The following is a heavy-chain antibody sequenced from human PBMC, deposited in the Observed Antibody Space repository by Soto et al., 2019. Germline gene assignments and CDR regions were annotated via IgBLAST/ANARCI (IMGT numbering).Heavy chain of an antibody. CDR2: ISDDGNTK. CDR3: ASSYFYDSGGYYPFDY. D-gene: IGHD3-22*01. Sequence: QVQLVESGGGVVQPGMSLRLSCAASGFSFSTYAMYWVRQAPGRGLEWVAVISDDGNTKYYADSVKGRFTISRDNSRNTLYLQIYSLRTEDAAVYYCASSYFYDSGGYYPFDYWGQGTLVTVSS. V-gene: IGHV3-30-3*01. J-gene: IGHJ4*02. CDR1: GFSFSTYA.